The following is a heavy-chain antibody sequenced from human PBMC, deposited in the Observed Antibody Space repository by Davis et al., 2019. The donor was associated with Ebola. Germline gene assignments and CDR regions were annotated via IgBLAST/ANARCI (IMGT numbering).Heavy chain of an antibody. Sequence: PSETLSLTCAVSGGSITSGGYYWSWIRQHPGKGLEWIGYIYYSGGTYYNPSLKSRVTLSVDASENQFSLKLDSVTAADTAVYYCARAGGSGWREATFDFWGQGTLVTVSS. CDR2: IYYSGGT. J-gene: IGHJ4*02. D-gene: IGHD6-19*01. CDR3: ARAGGSGWREATFDF. CDR1: GGSITSGGYY. V-gene: IGHV4-31*11.